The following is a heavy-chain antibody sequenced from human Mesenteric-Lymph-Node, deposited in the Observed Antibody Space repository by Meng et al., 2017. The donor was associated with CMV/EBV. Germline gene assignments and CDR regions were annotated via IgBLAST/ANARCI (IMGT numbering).Heavy chain of an antibody. Sequence: GESLKISCAASGFTFNYAWMSWVRQAPEKGLEWVGRIKSKTDGGTTDYAAPVKGRFTISSDDSKNTLYLQMNSLKTEDTAVYFCATERTYYDFWTGYSSGYFDYWGQGTLVTVSS. CDR2: IKSKTDGGTT. V-gene: IGHV3-15*01. J-gene: IGHJ4*02. CDR1: GFTFNYAW. CDR3: ATERTYYDFWTGYSSGYFDY. D-gene: IGHD3-3*01.